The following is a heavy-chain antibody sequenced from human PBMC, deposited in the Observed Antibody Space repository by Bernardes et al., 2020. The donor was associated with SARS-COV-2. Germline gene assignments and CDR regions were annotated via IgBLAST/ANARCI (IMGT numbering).Heavy chain of an antibody. V-gene: IGHV4-59*01. Sequence: SETLSLTCTVSGGSISSYYWSWIRQPPGKGLEWIGYIYYSGSTNYNPSLKSRVTISVDTSKNQFSLKLSSVTAADTAVYYCARGRMYYYGSGSYYILGHFDYWGQGTLVTVSS. CDR2: IYYSGST. CDR3: ARGRMYYYGSGSYYILGHFDY. J-gene: IGHJ4*02. D-gene: IGHD3-10*01. CDR1: GGSISSYY.